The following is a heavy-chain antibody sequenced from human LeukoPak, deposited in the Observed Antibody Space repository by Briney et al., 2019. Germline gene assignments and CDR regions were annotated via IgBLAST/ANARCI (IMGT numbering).Heavy chain of an antibody. CDR1: GGSISSSSYY. V-gene: IGHV4-39*01. J-gene: IGHJ4*02. CDR3: ARKYYDILTGYYSEG. Sequence: PSETLSLTCTVSGGSISSSSYYWGWIRQPPGKGLEWIGSIYYSGSTYYNPSLKSRVTISVDTSKNQFSLKLSSVTAADTAVYYCARKYYDILTGYYSEGWGQGTLGTVSS. D-gene: IGHD3-9*01. CDR2: IYYSGST.